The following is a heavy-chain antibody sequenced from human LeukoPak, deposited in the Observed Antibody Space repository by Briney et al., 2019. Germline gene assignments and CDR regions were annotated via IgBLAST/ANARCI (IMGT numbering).Heavy chain of an antibody. J-gene: IGHJ4*02. CDR3: ARDYYDSSGYYMGDY. V-gene: IGHV3-48*02. D-gene: IGHD3-22*01. CDR2: ITSSSDTI. CDR1: GFTFSSYS. Sequence: GGSLRLSCAASGFTFSSYSMNWVRQAPGKGLEWISYITSSSDTIQYADSVKGRFTVSRDNGRNSLFLQMSSLRDEDTAVYYCARDYYDSSGYYMGDYWGQGTLVTVSS.